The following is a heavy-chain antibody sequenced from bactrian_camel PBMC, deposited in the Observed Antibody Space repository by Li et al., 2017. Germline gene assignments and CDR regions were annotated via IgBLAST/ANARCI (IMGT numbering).Heavy chain of an antibody. CDR3: ATGFLWRFTTTELEYNY. D-gene: IGHD2*01. V-gene: IGHV3S25*01. CDR2: INSGGGTT. Sequence: QLVESGGGLVQPGGSLRLSCAASGFTFSSYWMYWVRQAPGKGLEWVSTINSGGGTTYYVDSLKGRFTISRDNAKNTVTLQMNSLKPEDTALYYCATGFLWRFTTTELEYNYWGQGTQVTVS. CDR1: GFTFSSYW. J-gene: IGHJ4*01.